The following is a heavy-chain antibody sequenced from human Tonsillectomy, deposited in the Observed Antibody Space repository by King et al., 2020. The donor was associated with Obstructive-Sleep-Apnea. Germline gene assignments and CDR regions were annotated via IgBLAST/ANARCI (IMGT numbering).Heavy chain of an antibody. CDR3: ARNSNILTGYYTGYYYGMDV. J-gene: IGHJ6*02. V-gene: IGHV1-69*01. CDR2: IIPIFGTA. Sequence: QLVQSGAEVKKPGSSVKVSCKASGGTFSNYAISWVRQAPGQGLEWMGGIIPIFGTANYAQKFQGRVTITADVSTSTAYMELSSLRSEDTAVYYCARNSNILTGYYTGYYYGMDVWGQGTTVTVSS. CDR1: GGTFSNYA. D-gene: IGHD3-9*01.